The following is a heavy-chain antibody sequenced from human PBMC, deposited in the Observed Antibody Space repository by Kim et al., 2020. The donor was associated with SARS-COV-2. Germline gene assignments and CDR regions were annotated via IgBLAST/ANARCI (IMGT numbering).Heavy chain of an antibody. J-gene: IGHJ6*02. Sequence: GGSLRLSCAASGFPFRTYPMIWVRQPPGKGPEAVSSISSSGDRTYYSSDSLRGRFTISRDNSRNTLYLQMNSLRAEDTAVYYCAKVISQTDSHWYGMDVWVQGTTVTVSS. CDR3: AKVISQTDSHWYGMDV. D-gene: IGHD1-1*01. CDR1: GFPFRTYP. CDR2: ISSSGDRT. V-gene: IGHV3-23*01.